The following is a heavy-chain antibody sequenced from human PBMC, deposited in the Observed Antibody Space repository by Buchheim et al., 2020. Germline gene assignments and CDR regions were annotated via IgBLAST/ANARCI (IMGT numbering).Heavy chain of an antibody. V-gene: IGHV4-30-4*01. J-gene: IGHJ6*02. Sequence: QVQLQESGPGLVKPSQTLSLTCTVSGGSISSGDYYWSWIRQPPGKGLEWIGYIYYSGSTYYNPSLKSRVTISVDTSKNQFSLKLSSVTAADTAVYYCARDPVQYSSGWSGADYGMDVWGQGTT. CDR2: IYYSGST. CDR3: ARDPVQYSSGWSGADYGMDV. CDR1: GGSISSGDYY. D-gene: IGHD6-19*01.